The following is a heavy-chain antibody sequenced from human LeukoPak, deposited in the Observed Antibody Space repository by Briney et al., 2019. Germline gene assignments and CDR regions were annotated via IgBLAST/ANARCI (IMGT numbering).Heavy chain of an antibody. CDR1: GFTFSSYA. CDR3: AKETIVVVPAAMDPPFDY. CDR2: ISISGGNT. D-gene: IGHD2-2*01. V-gene: IGHV3-23*01. J-gene: IGHJ4*02. Sequence: GGSLRLSCAASGFTFSSYAMSWVRQAPGKGLEWVSAISISGGNTYHADSVKGRFTISRDNSKNTLYLQMNSLRAEDTAVYYCAKETIVVVPAAMDPPFDYWGQGTLVIVST.